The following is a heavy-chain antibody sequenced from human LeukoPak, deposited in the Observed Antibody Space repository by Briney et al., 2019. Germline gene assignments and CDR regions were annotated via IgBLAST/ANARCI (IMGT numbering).Heavy chain of an antibody. CDR1: GGSFSGYY. V-gene: IGHV4-34*01. J-gene: IGHJ4*02. Sequence: KSSETLSLTCAVYGGSFSGYYWSWLRQPPGKGLEWIGEINHSGSTNYNPSLKSRVTISVDTSKNQFSLKLSSVTAADTAVYYCAREMAYCSSTSCFDFDYWGQGTLVSVSS. D-gene: IGHD2-2*01. CDR2: INHSGST. CDR3: AREMAYCSSTSCFDFDY.